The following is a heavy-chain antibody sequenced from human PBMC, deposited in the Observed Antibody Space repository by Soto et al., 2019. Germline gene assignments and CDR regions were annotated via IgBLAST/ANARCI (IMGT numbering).Heavy chain of an antibody. Sequence: ASVKVSCKVSGYTLTELSMHWVRQAPGKGLEWMGGFDPEDGETIYAQKFQGRVTMTEDTSTDTAYMELSSLRSEDTAVYYCATDRQRGSSGWYGMDVWGQGTTVTVSS. CDR2: FDPEDGET. CDR1: GYTLTELS. D-gene: IGHD6-19*01. V-gene: IGHV1-24*01. CDR3: ATDRQRGSSGWYGMDV. J-gene: IGHJ6*02.